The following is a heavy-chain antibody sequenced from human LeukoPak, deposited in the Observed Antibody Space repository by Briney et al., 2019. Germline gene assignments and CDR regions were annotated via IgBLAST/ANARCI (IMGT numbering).Heavy chain of an antibody. Sequence: SVKVSCKASGGTFSSYAISCVRQAPGQGLEWMCGIIPIFGTANYAQKLQGRVTITADESTSTAYMELSSLRSEDTAVYYCASGVAAAENDAFDIWGQGTMVTVSS. V-gene: IGHV1-69*13. CDR3: ASGVAAAENDAFDI. J-gene: IGHJ3*02. CDR1: GGTFSSYA. D-gene: IGHD6-13*01. CDR2: IIPIFGTA.